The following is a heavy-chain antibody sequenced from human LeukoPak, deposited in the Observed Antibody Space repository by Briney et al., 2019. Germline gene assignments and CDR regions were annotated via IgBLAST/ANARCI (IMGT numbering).Heavy chain of an antibody. D-gene: IGHD6-13*01. V-gene: IGHV1-69*01. Sequence: SVKVSCKASGSTFSSYAISWVRQAPGQGLEWMGGIIPIFGTANYAQKFQGRVTITADESTSTAYMELSSLRSEDTAVYYCARDEGIAAAGVDYWGQGTLVTVSS. CDR2: IIPIFGTA. CDR1: GSTFSSYA. J-gene: IGHJ4*02. CDR3: ARDEGIAAAGVDY.